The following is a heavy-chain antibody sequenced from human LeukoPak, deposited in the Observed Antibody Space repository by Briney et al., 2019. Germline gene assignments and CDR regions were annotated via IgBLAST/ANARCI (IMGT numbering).Heavy chain of an antibody. CDR2: MNPNSGNT. CDR1: GYTFTSYD. CDR3: ARGGGYSYGPTVVYYYGMDV. J-gene: IGHJ6*02. V-gene: IGHV1-8*01. D-gene: IGHD5-18*01. Sequence: ASVKVSCKASGYTFTSYDINWVRQATGQGLEWMGWMNPNSGNTGYAQKFQGRVTMTRNTSISTAYMELSGLRSEDTAVYYCARGGGYSYGPTVVYYYGMDVWGQGTTVTVSS.